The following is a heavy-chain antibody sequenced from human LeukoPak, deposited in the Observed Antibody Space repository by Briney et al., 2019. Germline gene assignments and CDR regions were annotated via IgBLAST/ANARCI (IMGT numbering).Heavy chain of an antibody. Sequence: GASVKVSCKASGYTFTSYYMHWVRQAPGQGLEWMGIINPSGGSTSYAQKFQGRVTMTRDMSTSTVYMELSSLRSEDTAVYYCARDGRGGYDFGWFDPWGQGTLVTVSS. J-gene: IGHJ5*02. D-gene: IGHD5-12*01. CDR2: INPSGGST. CDR1: GYTFTSYY. V-gene: IGHV1-46*01. CDR3: ARDGRGGYDFGWFDP.